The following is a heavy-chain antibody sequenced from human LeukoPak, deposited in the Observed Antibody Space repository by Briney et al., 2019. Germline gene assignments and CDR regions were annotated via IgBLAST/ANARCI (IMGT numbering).Heavy chain of an antibody. D-gene: IGHD3-10*01. CDR3: ARGGVTDAFDI. CDR1: GFTFSSYG. V-gene: IGHV3-33*01. Sequence: GGSLRLSCAASGFTFSSYGMHWVRQAPGKGLEWVAVIWYDGSDEYYGDSVKGRFTISRDNPKNTPYLQMNSLRAEDTAVYYCARGGVTDAFDIWGQGTMVTVSS. J-gene: IGHJ3*02. CDR2: IWYDGSDE.